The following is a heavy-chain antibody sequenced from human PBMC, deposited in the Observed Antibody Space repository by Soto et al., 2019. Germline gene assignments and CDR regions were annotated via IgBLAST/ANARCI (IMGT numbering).Heavy chain of an antibody. J-gene: IGHJ5*02. Sequence: QVQLQQWGAGLLKPSETLSLTCAVYGGSFSGYYWSWIRQPPGKGLEWIGEINHSGSTNYNPSLKSPVAISGVPAKIQLSRNLSSVTAADTAVYYCASRRKSTVVRGVIKFCWFDPWGQGTLVTVSS. CDR3: ASRRKSTVVRGVIKFCWFDP. D-gene: IGHD3-10*01. CDR2: INHSGST. V-gene: IGHV4-34*01. CDR1: GGSFSGYY.